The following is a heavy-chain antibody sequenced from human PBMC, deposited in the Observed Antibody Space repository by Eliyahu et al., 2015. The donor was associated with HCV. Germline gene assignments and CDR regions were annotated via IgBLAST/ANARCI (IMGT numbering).Heavy chain of an antibody. V-gene: IGHV6-1*01. Sequence: QVQLQQSGPGLVKPXXTLSLTCXIXGXSVSSNSAAWNWIRLSPSRGLEWLGRTYYRSKWINEYATSVKSRISINPDTSKNQFSLQLNSVTPEDTAVYYCARWYGEPYWYFDLWGRGTLVTVSS. CDR1: GXSVSSNSAA. CDR2: TYYRSKWIN. CDR3: ARWYGEPYWYFDL. J-gene: IGHJ2*01. D-gene: IGHD3-10*01.